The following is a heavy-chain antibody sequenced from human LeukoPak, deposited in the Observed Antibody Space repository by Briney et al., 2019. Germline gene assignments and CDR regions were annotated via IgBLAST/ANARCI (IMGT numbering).Heavy chain of an antibody. CDR1: GYTFTVYY. D-gene: IGHD3-10*01. J-gene: IGHJ5*02. CDR3: ARATEGPSWFGESWNWFGT. CDR2: INPNSGGT. Sequence: ASVKVSCKASGYTFTVYYMHWVRQAPGQGLEWMGWINPNSGGTNYAQKFQGRVTMTRDTSISTAYMELSRLRSDDTAVYYCARATEGPSWFGESWNWFGTGGQGTLVTASS. V-gene: IGHV1-2*02.